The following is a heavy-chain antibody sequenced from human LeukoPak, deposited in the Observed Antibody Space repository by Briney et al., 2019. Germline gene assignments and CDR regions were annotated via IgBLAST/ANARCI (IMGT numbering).Heavy chain of an antibody. CDR3: ARAGRYCSGGSCYSFDY. V-gene: IGHV4-4*02. J-gene: IGHJ4*02. Sequence: SETLSLTCAVSGGSISSSNWWSWVRQPPGKGLEWIGEIYHSGSTNYNPSLKSRVTISVDKSKNQFSLKLRSVTAADTAVYYCARAGRYCSGGSCYSFDYWGQGTLVTVSS. D-gene: IGHD2-15*01. CDR1: GGSISSSNW. CDR2: IYHSGST.